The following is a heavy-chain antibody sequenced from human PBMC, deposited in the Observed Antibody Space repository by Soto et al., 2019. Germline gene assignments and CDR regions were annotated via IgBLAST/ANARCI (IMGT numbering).Heavy chain of an antibody. J-gene: IGHJ6*02. CDR1: GCTFSRYS. V-gene: IGHV3-21*01. CDR2: ISSSSSYI. CDR3: ARDLDSSGWDSDYYGMDV. D-gene: IGHD6-19*01. Sequence: LRLSCAASGCTFSRYSMNWVRQARGKGLEWVSSISSSSSYIYYADSVKGRFTISRDNAKNSLYLQMNSLRAEDTAVYYCARDLDSSGWDSDYYGMDVWGQGSTVTVAS.